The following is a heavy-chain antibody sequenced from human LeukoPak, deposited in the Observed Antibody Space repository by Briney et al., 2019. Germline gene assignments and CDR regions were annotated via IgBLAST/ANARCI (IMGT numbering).Heavy chain of an antibody. CDR1: GGSFSGYY. D-gene: IGHD3-16*02. CDR3: AREHYDYVWGSYRYKGYYFDY. J-gene: IGHJ4*02. V-gene: IGHV4-34*01. CDR2: INHSGST. Sequence: SETLSLTCAVYGGSFSGYYWSWIRQPPGKGLEWIGEINHSGSTNYNPSLKSRVTIPVDTSKNQFSLKLSSVTAADTAVYYCAREHYDYVWGSYRYKGYYFDYWGQGTLVTVSS.